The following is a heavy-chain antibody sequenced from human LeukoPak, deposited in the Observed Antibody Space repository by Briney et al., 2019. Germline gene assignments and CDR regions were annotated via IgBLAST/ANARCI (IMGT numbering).Heavy chain of an antibody. J-gene: IGHJ3*02. Sequence: QPGGSLRLSCGASGFTFSNYGMHWVRQAPGKGLEWVAFIRHHGGNVYYADSVKGRFTISRENSKNTLYLQMNSLRAEDTAVYYCAKDGERATITGDAAFDIWGQGTMVTVS. CDR3: AKDGERATITGDAAFDI. CDR2: IRHHGGNV. CDR1: GFTFSNYG. V-gene: IGHV3-30*02. D-gene: IGHD5-24*01.